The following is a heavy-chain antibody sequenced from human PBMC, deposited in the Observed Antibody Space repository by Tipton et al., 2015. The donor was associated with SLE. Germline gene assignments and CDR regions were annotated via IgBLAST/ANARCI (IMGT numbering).Heavy chain of an antibody. V-gene: IGHV4-59*02. D-gene: IGHD2-15*01. Sequence: TLSLTCTVSGASVSSHYWNWLRQTPGKGRGWVGYIPYNRDTNYHPPLKSRVTISVDTSKNQLSLKLTSVTAADTAVYYCARGSVVADDYWGQGTLVTVSS. CDR3: ARGSVVADDY. J-gene: IGHJ4*02. CDR2: IPYNRDT. CDR1: GASVSSHY.